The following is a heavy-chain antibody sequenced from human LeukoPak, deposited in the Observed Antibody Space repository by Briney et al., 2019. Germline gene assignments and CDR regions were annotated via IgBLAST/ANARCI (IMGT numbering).Heavy chain of an antibody. Sequence: GRSLRLSCAASGFTFSSYSMNWVRQAPRKGLEWVSSISSSSSYIYYADSVKGRFTISRDNAKNSLYLQMNSLRAEDTAVYYCARDGRGYSGYGVFDYWGRGTLVTVSS. D-gene: IGHD5-12*01. CDR1: GFTFSSYS. J-gene: IGHJ4*02. CDR3: ARDGRGYSGYGVFDY. V-gene: IGHV3-21*01. CDR2: ISSSSSYI.